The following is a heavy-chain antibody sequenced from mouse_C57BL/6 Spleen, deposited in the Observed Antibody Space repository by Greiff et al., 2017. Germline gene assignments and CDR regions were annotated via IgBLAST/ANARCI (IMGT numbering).Heavy chain of an antibody. Sequence: VQLQQSGAELVRPGASVKLSCTASGFNIKDDYMHWVKQRPEQGLEWIGWIDPENGDTEYASKFQGKATITADTSSNTAYLQLSSLTSEDTAVYYCTTGIYYGNSYYFDYWGQGTTLTVSS. D-gene: IGHD2-1*01. CDR3: TTGIYYGNSYYFDY. CDR2: IDPENGDT. CDR1: GFNIKDDY. V-gene: IGHV14-4*01. J-gene: IGHJ2*01.